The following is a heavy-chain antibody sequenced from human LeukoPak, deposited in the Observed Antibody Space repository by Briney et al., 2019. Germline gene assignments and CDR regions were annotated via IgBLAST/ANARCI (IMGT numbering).Heavy chain of an antibody. CDR1: GYTFTGYY. J-gene: IGHJ5*02. CDR2: FDPEDGET. V-gene: IGHV1-24*01. D-gene: IGHD2-15*01. Sequence: ASVKVSCKSSGYTFTGYYMHWVRQAPGKGLEWMGGFDPEDGETIYAQKFQGRVTMTEDTSTDTAYMELSSLRSEDTAVYYCATGGNMGGRWLAYNWFDPWGQGTLVTVSS. CDR3: ATGGNMGGRWLAYNWFDP.